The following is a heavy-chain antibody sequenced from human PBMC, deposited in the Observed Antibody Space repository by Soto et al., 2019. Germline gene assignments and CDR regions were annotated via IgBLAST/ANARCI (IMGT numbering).Heavy chain of an antibody. CDR3: ARGVGTISYYFDY. CDR1: GGTFSSYT. J-gene: IGHJ4*02. Sequence: QVPLVQSGAEVKKPGSSVKVSCKASGGTFSSYTISWVRQAPGQGLEWMGRIIPILGIANYAQKFQGRVTITADKSTSTAYMELSSLRSEDTAVYYCARGVGTISYYFDYWGQGTLVTVSS. D-gene: IGHD3-3*01. V-gene: IGHV1-69*02. CDR2: IIPILGIA.